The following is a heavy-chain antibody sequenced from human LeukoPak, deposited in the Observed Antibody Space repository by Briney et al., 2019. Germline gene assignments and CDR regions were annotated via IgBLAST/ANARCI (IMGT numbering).Heavy chain of an antibody. CDR2: INPNSGGT. J-gene: IGHJ4*02. CDR3: ARGSEYYYDSSGYLDY. Sequence: GASVKVSCKASGYTFTGYYMHWVRQAPGQGLEWMGWINPNSGGTNYAQKFQGRVTMTRDTSISTAYMELSRLRSDDTAVYCCARGSEYYYDSSGYLDYWGQGTLVTVSS. CDR1: GYTFTGYY. V-gene: IGHV1-2*02. D-gene: IGHD3-22*01.